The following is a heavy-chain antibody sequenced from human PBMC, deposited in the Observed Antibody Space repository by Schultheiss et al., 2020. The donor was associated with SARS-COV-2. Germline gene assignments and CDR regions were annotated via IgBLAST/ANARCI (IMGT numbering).Heavy chain of an antibody. D-gene: IGHD3-3*01. J-gene: IGHJ3*02. CDR2: ISAYNGNT. CDR1: GYTFTSYG. V-gene: IGHV1-18*01. Sequence: ASVKVSCKASGYTFTSYGISWVRQAPGQGLEWMGWISAYNGNTNYAQKLQGRVTMTTDTSTSTAYMELRSLRSDDTAVYYCARVFGVVIIGAFDIWGQGTMVTVAS. CDR3: ARVFGVVIIGAFDI.